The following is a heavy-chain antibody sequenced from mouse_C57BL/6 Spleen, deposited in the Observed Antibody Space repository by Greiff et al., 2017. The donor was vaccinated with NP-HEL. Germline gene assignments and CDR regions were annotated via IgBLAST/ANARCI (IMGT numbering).Heavy chain of an antibody. CDR2: IDPSDSYT. V-gene: IGHV1-69*01. CDR3: ARGGDYSNFFAY. J-gene: IGHJ3*01. D-gene: IGHD2-5*01. Sequence: VQLQQPGAELVMPGASVKLSCKASGYTFTSYWMHWVKQRPGQGLEWIGEIDPSDSYTNYNQKFKGKSTLTVDKSSSTAYMQLSSLTSEDSAVYYCARGGDYSNFFAYWGQGTLVTVSA. CDR1: GYTFTSYW.